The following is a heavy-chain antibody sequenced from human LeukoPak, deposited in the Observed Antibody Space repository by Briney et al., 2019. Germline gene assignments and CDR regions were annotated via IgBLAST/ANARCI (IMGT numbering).Heavy chain of an antibody. CDR3: ARGDYYGSGSRYFDY. CDR2: INHSGIT. CDR1: GGSFSGYY. D-gene: IGHD3-10*01. Sequence: QTLSLTCAVYGGSFSGYYWSWIRQPPGKGLEWIGEINHSGITYYNPSLKSRVTISVDTSKNQFSLKLSSVTAADTAVYYCARGDYYGSGSRYFDYWGQGTLVTVSS. V-gene: IGHV4-34*01. J-gene: IGHJ4*02.